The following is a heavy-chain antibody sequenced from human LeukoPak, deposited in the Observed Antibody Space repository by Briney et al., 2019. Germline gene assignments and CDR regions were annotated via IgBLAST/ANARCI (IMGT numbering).Heavy chain of an antibody. J-gene: IGHJ4*02. D-gene: IGHD3-9*01. Sequence: SETLSLTCTVSGGSISSSSYYWGWIRQPPGKGLEWIGSIYYSGSTYYNPSLKSRVTISVDTSKNQFSLKLSSVTAADTAVYYYPRPSYDILTGYYNVDYWGQGTLVTVSS. V-gene: IGHV4-39*01. CDR2: IYYSGST. CDR1: GGSISSSSYY. CDR3: PRPSYDILTGYYNVDY.